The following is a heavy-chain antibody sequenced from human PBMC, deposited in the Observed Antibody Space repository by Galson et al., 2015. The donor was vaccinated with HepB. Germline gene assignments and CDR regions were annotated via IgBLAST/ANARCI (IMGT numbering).Heavy chain of an antibody. CDR2: INRGGST. Sequence: SETLSLTCGLHGDSLRGYFWSWVRQPPGKGLEWIGDINRGGSTNYNPSLMSRVTMSVDTSKNQFSLKLNSVTAADTAFYFCARLLRWRYSYDLWGQGSLVTVSS. J-gene: IGHJ1*01. V-gene: IGHV4-34*01. D-gene: IGHD2-21*01. CDR1: GDSLRGYF. CDR3: ARLLRWRYSYDL.